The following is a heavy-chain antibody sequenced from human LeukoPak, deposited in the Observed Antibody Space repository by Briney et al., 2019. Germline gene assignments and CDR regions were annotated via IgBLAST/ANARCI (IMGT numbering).Heavy chain of an antibody. CDR2: TNWDGTNT. V-gene: IGHV3-43D*03. CDR3: AHYFDD. J-gene: IGHJ4*02. CDR1: GFTFDDYA. Sequence: GGSLRLSCVASGFTFDDYAMHWVRQAPGKGLEWVCLTNWDGTNTLCAGSVKGRFTISRDNTHTSLTLQMNSLRAEDTAIYKTAHYFDDWGQGILVTVSS.